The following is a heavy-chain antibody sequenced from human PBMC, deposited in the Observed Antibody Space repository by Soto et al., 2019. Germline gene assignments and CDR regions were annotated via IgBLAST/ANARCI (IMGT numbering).Heavy chain of an antibody. CDR3: ARAAGYSYGADY. V-gene: IGHV1-69*04. CDR2: IIPILGIA. D-gene: IGHD5-18*01. CDR1: GYSFTGNS. Sequence: SVKVSCKASGYSFTGNSMHWVRQAPGQGLEWMGRIIPILGIANYAQKFQGRVTITADKSTSTAYMELSSLRSEDTAVYYCARAAGYSYGADYWGQGTLVTVSS. J-gene: IGHJ4*02.